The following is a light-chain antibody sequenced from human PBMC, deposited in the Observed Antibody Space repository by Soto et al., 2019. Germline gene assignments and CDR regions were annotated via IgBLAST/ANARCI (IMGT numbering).Light chain of an antibody. CDR3: QQYNSLLWT. V-gene: IGKV1-5*03. J-gene: IGKJ1*01. CDR2: KAS. Sequence: DIQMTQSPSTLSASVGDRVTITCRASQSISSWLAWYQQKPGKAPKLLIYKASSLESGVPSRFSGSGSGTEFTLTISSLQPDDFATYYCQQYNSLLWTFGQGTKVEIK. CDR1: QSISSW.